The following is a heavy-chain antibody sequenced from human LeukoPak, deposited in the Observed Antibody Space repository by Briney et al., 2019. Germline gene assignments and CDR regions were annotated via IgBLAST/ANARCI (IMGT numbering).Heavy chain of an antibody. CDR3: ARNLDGYNSDFDY. D-gene: IGHD5-24*01. J-gene: IGHJ4*02. CDR1: GGSISSSSFY. CDR2: IYYSGST. V-gene: IGHV4-61*05. Sequence: SETLSLTCTVSGGSISSSSFYWGWIRQPPGKGLEWIGYIYYSGSTNYNPSLKSRVTISVDTSKNQFSLKLSSVTAADTAVYYCARNLDGYNSDFDYWGQGTLVTVSS.